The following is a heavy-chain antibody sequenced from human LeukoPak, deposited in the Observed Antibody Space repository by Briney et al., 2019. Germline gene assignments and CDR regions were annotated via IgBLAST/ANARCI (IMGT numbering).Heavy chain of an antibody. CDR3: AKPHSSTSSHFDY. CDR1: GFTFSNYA. V-gene: IGHV3-23*01. CDR2: TSGSGGST. J-gene: IGHJ4*02. Sequence: PGGSLRLSCAASGFTFSNYAMSWVRQAPGRGLEWVSATSGSGGSTYYADSVKGRFTVSRDNSENTLYLQMNSLRAEDTAVYYCAKPHSSTSSHFDYWGQGTLVTVSS.